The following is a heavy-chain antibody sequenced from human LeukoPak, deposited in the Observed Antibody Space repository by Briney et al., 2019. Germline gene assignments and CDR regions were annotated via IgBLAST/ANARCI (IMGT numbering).Heavy chain of an antibody. CDR3: AKLKSALIVVGA. V-gene: IGHV3-23*01. CDR2: MSGAGDIA. Sequence: PGGSLRLSCAASGFTFSRSSLSWVRQAPGQGLEWVSSMSGAGDIAHYAESVRGRFTISRDNSRNTLYLQMNSLRADDTAVYYRAKLKSALIVVGAWGQGIRVAVSS. CDR1: GFTFSRSS. J-gene: IGHJ5*02. D-gene: IGHD3-22*01.